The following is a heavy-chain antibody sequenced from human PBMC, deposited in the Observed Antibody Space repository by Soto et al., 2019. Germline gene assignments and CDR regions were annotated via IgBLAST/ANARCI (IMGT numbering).Heavy chain of an antibody. CDR2: IYHSGST. V-gene: IGHV4-4*02. Sequence: SETLSLTCAVSSGSISSSNWWSWVRQPPGKGLEWIGEIYHSGSTNYNPSLKSRVTISVDKSKNQFSLKLSSVTAADTAVYYCERGRSVVVPAAFRHIDYWGQGTLVTV. CDR3: ERGRSVVVPAAFRHIDY. D-gene: IGHD2-2*01. J-gene: IGHJ4*02. CDR1: SGSISSSNW.